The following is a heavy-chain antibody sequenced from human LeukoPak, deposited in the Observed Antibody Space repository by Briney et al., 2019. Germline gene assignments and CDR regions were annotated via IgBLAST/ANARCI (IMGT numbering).Heavy chain of an antibody. D-gene: IGHD2-2*01. CDR1: GFTFSSYA. J-gene: IGHJ5*02. CDR3: AKDPSVVPAANWFDP. CDR2: ISGSGGST. Sequence: GGSLRLSCAASGFTFSSYAMSWVRQAPGMGLEWVSAISGSGGSTYYADSVKGRFTISRDNSKNTLYLQMNSLRAEDTAVYYCAKDPSVVPAANWFDPWGQGTLVTVSS. V-gene: IGHV3-23*01.